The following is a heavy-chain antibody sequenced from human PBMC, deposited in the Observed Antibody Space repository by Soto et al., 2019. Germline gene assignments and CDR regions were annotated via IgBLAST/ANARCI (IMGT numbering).Heavy chain of an antibody. CDR1: GFTFSSYA. J-gene: IGHJ4*02. CDR2: ISGSGGST. D-gene: IGHD3-10*01. CDR3: AKQTYYYGSGIYHFDY. V-gene: IGHV3-23*01. Sequence: HPGGSLRLSCAASGFTFSSYAMSWVRQAPGKGLEWVSAISGSGGSTYYADSVKGRFTISRDNSKNTLYLQMNSLRAEDTAVYYCAKQTYYYGSGIYHFDYWGQGTLVTVSS.